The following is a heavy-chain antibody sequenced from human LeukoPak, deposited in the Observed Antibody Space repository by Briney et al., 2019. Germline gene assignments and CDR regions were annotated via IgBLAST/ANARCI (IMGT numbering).Heavy chain of an antibody. CDR1: GFTFSSYG. V-gene: IGHV3-33*08. J-gene: IGHJ4*02. CDR3: ARNGYGGYSSSWDY. D-gene: IGHD6-13*01. CDR2: IWYDGSKR. Sequence: GGSLRLSCAASGFTFSSYGMHWVRQAPGKGLEWVAVIWYDGSKRYYGDSVKGRFTISRDNSENTLYLQMNSLRAEDTAVYYCARNGYGGYSSSWDYWGQGTLVTVSS.